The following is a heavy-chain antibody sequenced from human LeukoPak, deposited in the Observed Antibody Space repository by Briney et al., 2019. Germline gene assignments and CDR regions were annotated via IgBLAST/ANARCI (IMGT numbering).Heavy chain of an antibody. CDR1: GLTFSNAW. V-gene: IGHV3-23*01. CDR2: ISASGVMT. CDR3: AKDRSIGTYYTFDH. J-gene: IGHJ4*02. D-gene: IGHD1-26*01. Sequence: HPGGSLRLSCAASGLTFSNAWMTWVRQAPGKGLEWVSSISASGVMTYYADSVKGRFTVSRDNSKNSLYLQMSSLTAADTAVYYCAKDRSIGTYYTFDHWGQGTLVTVSS.